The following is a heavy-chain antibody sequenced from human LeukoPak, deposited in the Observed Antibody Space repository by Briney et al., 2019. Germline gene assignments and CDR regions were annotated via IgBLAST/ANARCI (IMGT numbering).Heavy chain of an antibody. CDR3: ARGRYYYDSSGYSFDY. Sequence: PSETLSLTCAVYGGSFSGYYWSWIRQPPGKGLEWIGEINHSGSTNYNPSLKSRVTISVDTSKNRFSLKLSSVTAADTAVYYCARGRYYYDSSGYSFDYWGQGTLVTVSS. J-gene: IGHJ4*02. CDR2: INHSGST. V-gene: IGHV4-34*01. CDR1: GGSFSGYY. D-gene: IGHD3-22*01.